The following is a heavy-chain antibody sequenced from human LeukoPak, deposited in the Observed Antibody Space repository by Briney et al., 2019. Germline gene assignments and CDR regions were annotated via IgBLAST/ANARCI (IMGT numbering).Heavy chain of an antibody. D-gene: IGHD3-10*01. J-gene: IGHJ4*02. CDR2: IYYSGST. V-gene: IGHV4-39*07. Sequence: SETLSLTCTVSGASISSGSYYWGWIRQPPGKGLEWIGTIYYSGSTYYNPSLKSRLTISVDTSRNQFSLRLSSVTAADTVVYYCIRENPQQGSEDCWGQGTLVTVSS. CDR1: GASISSGSYY. CDR3: IRENPQQGSEDC.